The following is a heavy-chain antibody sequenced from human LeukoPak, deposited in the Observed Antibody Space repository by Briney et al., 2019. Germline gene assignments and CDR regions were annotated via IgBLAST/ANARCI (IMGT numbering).Heavy chain of an antibody. V-gene: IGHV4-61*02. CDR1: GGSISSGSYS. D-gene: IGHD3-16*02. CDR2: IYTSGST. J-gene: IGHJ4*02. CDR3: ARSDYVWGSYRANQGGSLDY. Sequence: SQTLSLTCTVSGGSISSGSYSWSWIRQPAGKGLEWIGRIYTSGSTNYNPSLKSRVTISVDTSKNQFSLKLSSVTAADTAVYYCARSDYVWGSYRANQGGSLDYWGQGTLVTVSS.